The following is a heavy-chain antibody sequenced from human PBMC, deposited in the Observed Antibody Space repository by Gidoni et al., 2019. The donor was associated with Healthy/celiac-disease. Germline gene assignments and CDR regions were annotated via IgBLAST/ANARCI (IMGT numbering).Heavy chain of an antibody. CDR1: GLTFSSYG. D-gene: IGHD2-21*02. J-gene: IGHJ2*01. V-gene: IGHV3-30*18. CDR2: ISYEGNNK. Sequence: QVQLVESGGGVVQPGRSLRLSCAASGLTFSSYGMHWGRQAPGKGLEWVAVISYEGNNKYYAESVQGRFTISRDTSKNTLYLQMNSLKAEDTAVYYCAKDRRAYCGGDCSWYFDLWGRGTLVTVSS. CDR3: AKDRRAYCGGDCSWYFDL.